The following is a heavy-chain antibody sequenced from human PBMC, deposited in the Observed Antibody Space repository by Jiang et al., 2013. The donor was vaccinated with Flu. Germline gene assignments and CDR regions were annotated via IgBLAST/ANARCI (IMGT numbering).Heavy chain of an antibody. CDR1: GYTFTSYY. Sequence: EVKKPGSSVKVSCKASGYTFTSYYMHWVRQAPGQGLEWMGIINPSGGSTSYAQKFQGRVTMTRDTSTSTVYMELSSLRSEDTAVYYCARWGVTMMGWFDPWGQGTLVTVSS. CDR2: INPSGGST. V-gene: IGHV1-46*01. CDR3: ARWGVTMMGWFDP. D-gene: IGHD3-22*01. J-gene: IGHJ5*02.